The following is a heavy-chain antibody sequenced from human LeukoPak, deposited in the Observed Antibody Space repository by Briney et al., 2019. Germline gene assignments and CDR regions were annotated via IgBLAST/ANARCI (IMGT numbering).Heavy chain of an antibody. CDR1: GGSMSSYY. D-gene: IGHD4-17*01. J-gene: IGHJ4*02. Sequence: PSETLSLTCTVSGGSMSSYYWSWIRRPAGKGLEWIGRIYTSGSTNYNPSLKSRVTISVDRSKNQFSLKLSSVTAADTAVYYCAGQGYGDYEFDYWGQGTLVTVSS. CDR2: IYTSGST. V-gene: IGHV4-4*07. CDR3: AGQGYGDYEFDY.